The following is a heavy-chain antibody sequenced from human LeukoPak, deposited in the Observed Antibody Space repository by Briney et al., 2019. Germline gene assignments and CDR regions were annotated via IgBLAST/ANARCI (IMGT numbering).Heavy chain of an antibody. CDR2: INHSGTT. Sequence: SETLSLTCAVYGGSFSGYYWSWIRQPPGKGLEWIGEINHSGTTNCSPPLKSRVTLSIDTSKKQFSLKLSSVTAADTAVYYCARAPYSSVGWGNTGALWFDPWGQGTLVTVSS. D-gene: IGHD6-25*01. V-gene: IGHV4-34*01. J-gene: IGHJ5*02. CDR3: ARAPYSSVGWGNTGALWFDP. CDR1: GGSFSGYY.